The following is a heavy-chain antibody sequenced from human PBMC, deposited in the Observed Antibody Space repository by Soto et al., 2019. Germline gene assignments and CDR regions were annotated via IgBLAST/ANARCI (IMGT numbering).Heavy chain of an antibody. V-gene: IGHV1-69*01. CDR1: GGTFSSYA. CDR2: VIPSLGTA. D-gene: IGHD1-1*01. J-gene: IGHJ4*02. CDR3: ALGSGTIRGPGSDY. Sequence: QVQLVQSGAEVKKPGSSVKVSCKASGGTFSSYAISWVRQAPGQGLEWVGGVIPSLGTANYAQKFQGRVTITADESTSTAYMELSSLRSEDTAVYYCALGSGTIRGPGSDYWGQGTLVTVSS.